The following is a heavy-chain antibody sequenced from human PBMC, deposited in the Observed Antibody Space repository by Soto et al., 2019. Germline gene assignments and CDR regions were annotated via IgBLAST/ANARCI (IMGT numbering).Heavy chain of an antibody. J-gene: IGHJ4*02. CDR3: AKDWGGGNGVSRYYFDY. D-gene: IGHD7-27*01. V-gene: IGHV3-9*01. CDR1: GFTFDHYA. Sequence: GGSLRLSCATSGFTFDHYAMHWVRQAPGKGLEWVSRISWNSANIDYAGSVKGRFTISRDNATNSLYLQMNSLGPEDTAFYYCAKDWGGGNGVSRYYFDYWGQGTLVTVSS. CDR2: ISWNSANI.